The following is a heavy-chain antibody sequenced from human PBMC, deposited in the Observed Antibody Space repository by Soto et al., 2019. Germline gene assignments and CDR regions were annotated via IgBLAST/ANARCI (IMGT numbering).Heavy chain of an antibody. D-gene: IGHD3-9*01. Sequence: GGSLRLSCAASGFTFSGSAMHWVRQASGKGLEWVGRIRSKANSYATAYAASVKGRFTISRDDSKNTAYLQMNSLKTEDTAVYYCTRHLRSDPRDGVLRYFGLWGQGTLVTVSS. J-gene: IGHJ4*02. V-gene: IGHV3-73*01. CDR2: IRSKANSYAT. CDR3: TRHLRSDPRDGVLRYFGL. CDR1: GFTFSGSA.